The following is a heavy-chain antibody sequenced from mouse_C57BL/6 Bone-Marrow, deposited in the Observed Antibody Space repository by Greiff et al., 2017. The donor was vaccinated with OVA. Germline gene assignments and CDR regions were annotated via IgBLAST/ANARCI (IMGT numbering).Heavy chain of an antibody. CDR3: ARGEDYYGSSTFY. D-gene: IGHD1-1*01. V-gene: IGHV1-50*01. CDR1: GYTFTSYW. Sequence: QVQLQQPGAELVKPGASVKLSCKASGYTFTSYWMQWVKQRPGQGLEWIGEIDPSDSYTNYNQKFKGKATLTVDTSSSTAYMQLSSLTSEDSAVYYCARGEDYYGSSTFYWGQGTLVTVSA. CDR2: IDPSDSYT. J-gene: IGHJ3*01.